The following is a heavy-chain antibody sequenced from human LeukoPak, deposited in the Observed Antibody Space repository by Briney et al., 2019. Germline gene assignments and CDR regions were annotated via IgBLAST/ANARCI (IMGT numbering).Heavy chain of an antibody. CDR3: ARNFGRDGFDC. D-gene: IGHD5-24*01. Sequence: SETLSLTCTVSGGSISSYYWSWIRRPPGKGLEWIGYIYYSGSTNYNPSLKSRVTISVDTSKNQFSLKLSSVTAADTAVYYCARNFGRDGFDCWGQGTLVTVSS. CDR2: IYYSGST. J-gene: IGHJ4*02. CDR1: GGSISSYY. V-gene: IGHV4-59*01.